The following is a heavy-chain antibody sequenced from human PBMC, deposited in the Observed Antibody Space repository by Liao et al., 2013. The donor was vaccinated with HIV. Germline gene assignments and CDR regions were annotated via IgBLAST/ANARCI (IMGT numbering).Heavy chain of an antibody. CDR2: FYYNGIT. CDR3: TRGSRGTVTPFQH. J-gene: IGHJ1*01. CDR1: GASITRSSYY. Sequence: QVQLQESGPGVVKPSENLSLTCSVSGASITRSSYYWAWIRQPPGKGLEWIGIFYYNGITNYNLSLKSRVIISIDTSRNQFSLRLNSVTAADTAMYYCTRGSRGTVTPFQHWGQGTLVTVSS. V-gene: IGHV4-39*07. D-gene: IGHD4-17*01.